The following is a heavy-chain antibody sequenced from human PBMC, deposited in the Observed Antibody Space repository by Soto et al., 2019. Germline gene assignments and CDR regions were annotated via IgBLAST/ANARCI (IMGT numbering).Heavy chain of an antibody. CDR1: GGSISSYY. V-gene: IGHV4-59*01. D-gene: IGHD6-25*01. CDR3: ARVPAPFYGSGRYYFYN. Sequence: SETLSLTCTVSGGSISSYYWSWIRQPPGKGLEWIGYIYYSGSTNYNPSLKSRVTISVDTSKNQFSLKLSSVTAADTAVYYCARVPAPFYGSGRYYFYNRAQHTPVTVS. J-gene: IGHJ4*02. CDR2: IYYSGST.